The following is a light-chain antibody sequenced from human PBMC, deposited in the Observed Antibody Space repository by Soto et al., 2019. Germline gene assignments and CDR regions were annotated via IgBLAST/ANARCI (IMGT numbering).Light chain of an antibody. CDR3: SSYTSSITYV. V-gene: IGLV2-14*01. CDR1: SSDVGGYHY. CDR2: DVS. J-gene: IGLJ1*01. Sequence: QSVLTQRASVSGSPGQSITISCTGTSSDVGGYHYVSWYQQYPGKAPKVMIYDVSNRPSGVSNRFSGSKSGTTASLTISGLQAEDEADYYCSSYTSSITYVFGTGTKLTVL.